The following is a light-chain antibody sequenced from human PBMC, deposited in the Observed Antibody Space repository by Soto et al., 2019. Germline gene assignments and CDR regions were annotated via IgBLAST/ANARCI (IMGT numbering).Light chain of an antibody. Sequence: EIVMTQSPATLSLSPGERATLSCRASQSVGTYLAWYQQKPGQAPRLLIYDSSKRATDIPARFSGSGSGTDFTLTISSLEPADFAVYYCQQRSIWPPSFGGGTKVEIK. CDR2: DSS. V-gene: IGKV3-11*01. CDR3: QQRSIWPPS. J-gene: IGKJ4*01. CDR1: QSVGTY.